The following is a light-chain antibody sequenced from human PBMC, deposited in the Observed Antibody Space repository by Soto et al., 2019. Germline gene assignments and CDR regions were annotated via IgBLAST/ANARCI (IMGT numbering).Light chain of an antibody. V-gene: IGKV1-9*01. J-gene: IGKJ4*01. CDR2: PAS. Sequence: DIQLTQSPSFLSASVGDRVIITCRASQGISSYLAWYQQKPGTAPKLLIYPASTLQSGVPSRFSGSGSGTEFTLTISSLQPEDFATYYCQQLNGYPLTFGGGTKVEIE. CDR3: QQLNGYPLT. CDR1: QGISSY.